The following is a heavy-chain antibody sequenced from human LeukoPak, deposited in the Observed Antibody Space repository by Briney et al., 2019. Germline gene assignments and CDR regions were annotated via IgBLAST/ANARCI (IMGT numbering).Heavy chain of an antibody. J-gene: IGHJ4*02. D-gene: IGHD3-22*01. CDR1: GGSISSYY. CDR3: ARHDSSGYFDY. Sequence: SETLSLTCTVSGGSISSYYWSWIRQPPGKGLEWIGYIYYSGSTNYNPSLKSRVTISVDTSKNQFSLKLSSVTAADTAVYYCARHDSSGYFDYWGQGTLVTVSS. CDR2: IYYSGST. V-gene: IGHV4-59*01.